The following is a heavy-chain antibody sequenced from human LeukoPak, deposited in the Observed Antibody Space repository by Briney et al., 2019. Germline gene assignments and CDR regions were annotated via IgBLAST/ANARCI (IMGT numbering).Heavy chain of an antibody. Sequence: SETLSLTCAVYGGSFSGYYWSWIRQPPGKGLEWIGEINHSGSTNYNPSLKSRVTISVDTSKNQFSLKLSSVTAADTAVYYCARDPSYCSSSSCYTSWGQGTLVTVSS. J-gene: IGHJ5*02. CDR3: ARDPSYCSSSSCYTS. CDR1: GGSFSGYY. V-gene: IGHV4-34*01. D-gene: IGHD2-2*02. CDR2: INHSGST.